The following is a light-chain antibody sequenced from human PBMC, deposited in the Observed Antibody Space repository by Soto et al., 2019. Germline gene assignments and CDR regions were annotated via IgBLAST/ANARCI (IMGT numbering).Light chain of an antibody. V-gene: IGKV3D-20*02. J-gene: IGKJ4*01. Sequence: EIVLTQAPGTLSLSPGESATLSCRASQSLSNSYLAWYQQKPGQAPRLLIYGASLRATGIPDRFSGSGSGTDFTLTISSLEPEDFAVYYCQQRSNWFLTFGGGTKVDIK. CDR1: QSLSNSY. CDR3: QQRSNWFLT. CDR2: GAS.